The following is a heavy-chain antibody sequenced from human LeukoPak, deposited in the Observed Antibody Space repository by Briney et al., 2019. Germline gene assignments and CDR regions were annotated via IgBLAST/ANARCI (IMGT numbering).Heavy chain of an antibody. CDR3: AGRRTDILTGYYPLGY. D-gene: IGHD3-9*01. J-gene: IGHJ4*02. V-gene: IGHV4-34*01. Sequence: PSETLSLTCAVYGGSFSGYYWSWIRQPPGKGLEWIGEINHSGSTNYNPSLKSRVTISVDTSKNQFSLKLSSVTAADTAVYYCAGRRTDILTGYYPLGYWGQGTLVTVSS. CDR2: INHSGST. CDR1: GGSFSGYY.